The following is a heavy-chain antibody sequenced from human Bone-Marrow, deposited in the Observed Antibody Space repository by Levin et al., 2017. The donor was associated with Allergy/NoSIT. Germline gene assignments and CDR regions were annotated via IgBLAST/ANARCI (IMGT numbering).Heavy chain of an antibody. CDR2: ISGSGGST. D-gene: IGHD5/OR15-5a*01. J-gene: IGHJ4*02. CDR3: AKDTSGSTTRYFDY. V-gene: IGHV3-23*01. CDR1: GFTFSSYA. Sequence: QRGESLKISCAASGFTFSSYAMNWVRQAPGKGLEWVSAISGSGGSTYYADSVKGRFTISRDNSKNTLYLQMNSLRAEDTAVYYCAKDTSGSTTRYFDYWGQGTLVTVSS.